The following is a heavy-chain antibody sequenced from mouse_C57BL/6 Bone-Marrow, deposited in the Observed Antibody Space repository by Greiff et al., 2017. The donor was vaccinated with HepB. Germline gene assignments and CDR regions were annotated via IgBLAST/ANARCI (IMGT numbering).Heavy chain of an antibody. CDR1: GYTFTSYW. V-gene: IGHV1-64*01. CDR3: VSSPYWYFDV. CDR2: IHPNSGST. J-gene: IGHJ1*03. Sequence: VQLQESGAELVKPGASVKLSCKASGYTFTSYWMHWVKQRPGQGLEWIGMIHPNSGSTNYNEKFKSKATLTVDKSSSTAYMQLSSPTSEDSAVYYCVSSPYWYFDVWGTGTTVTVSS. D-gene: IGHD1-1*01.